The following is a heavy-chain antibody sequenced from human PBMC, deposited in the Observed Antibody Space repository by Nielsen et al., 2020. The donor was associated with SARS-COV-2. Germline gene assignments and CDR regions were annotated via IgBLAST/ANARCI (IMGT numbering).Heavy chain of an antibody. CDR3: ARSGISDYLFDY. CDR1: GGSISSGDYY. D-gene: IGHD1-20*01. CDR2: IYYSGST. Sequence: SETLSLTCTVSGGSISSGDYYWSWIRQPPGKGLEWIGYIYYSGSTYYNPSLKSRVTISVDTSKNQFSLKLSSVTAADTAVYYCARSGISDYLFDYWGQGTLVTVSS. V-gene: IGHV4-30-4*01. J-gene: IGHJ4*02.